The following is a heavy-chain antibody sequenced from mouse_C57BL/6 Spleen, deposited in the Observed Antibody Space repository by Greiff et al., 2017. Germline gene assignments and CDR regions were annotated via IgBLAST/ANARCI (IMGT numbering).Heavy chain of an antibody. V-gene: IGHV5-6*01. CDR3: ARHSGDGLAY. Sequence: EVKLVESGGDLVKPGGSLKLSCAASGFTFSSYGMSWVRQTPDKRLEWVATISSGGSYTYYPDSVKGRFTISRDNAKNTLYLQMSSLKSEDTAMYYCARHSGDGLAYWGQGTLVTVSA. D-gene: IGHD2-3*01. CDR1: GFTFSSYG. CDR2: ISSGGSYT. J-gene: IGHJ3*01.